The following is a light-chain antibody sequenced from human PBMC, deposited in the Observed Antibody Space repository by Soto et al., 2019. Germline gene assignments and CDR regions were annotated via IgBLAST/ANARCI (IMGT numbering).Light chain of an antibody. J-gene: IGLJ1*01. CDR2: DVN. CDR1: SSDCGADIS. V-gene: IGLV2-8*01. Sequence: QSALTQPHSASGSPGQSVTISCTGTSSDCGADISVSWYPQPPGKAPKPMVSDVNRRPPGVPDRFVGSKSGNTASMTVSGLQAEDEADYYCVSFAGGTDVFGTGTKVTVL. CDR3: VSFAGGTDV.